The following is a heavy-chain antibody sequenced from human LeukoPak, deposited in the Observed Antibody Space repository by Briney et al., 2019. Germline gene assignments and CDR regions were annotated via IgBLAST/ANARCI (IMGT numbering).Heavy chain of an antibody. CDR3: SRAYSTGWLGINDY. D-gene: IGHD6-19*01. J-gene: IGHJ4*02. Sequence: GGSLRLSCTAAGFTFSDYAVTWVRQAPGKGLEWGGFIRNQANGGTADYAAPVKGRFTISRDDSKTIAYLQMNSLKTEDTAVYFCSRAYSTGWLGINDYWGQGALVTVSS. CDR2: IRNQANGGTA. CDR1: GFTFSDYA. V-gene: IGHV3-49*04.